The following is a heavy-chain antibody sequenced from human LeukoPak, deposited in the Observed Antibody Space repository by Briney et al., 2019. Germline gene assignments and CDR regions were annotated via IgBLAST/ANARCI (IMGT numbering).Heavy chain of an antibody. CDR3: AVGNYDFWSARPHYYYMDV. Sequence: SETLSLTCTVSGGSISSYNWSWIRQPPGKGLEWIGYIYYSGSTNYNPSLKSRVTISVDTSKNQFSLKLSSVTAADTAVYYCAVGNYDFWSARPHYYYMDVWGKGTTVTVSS. V-gene: IGHV4-59*01. D-gene: IGHD3-3*01. J-gene: IGHJ6*03. CDR1: GGSISSYN. CDR2: IYYSGST.